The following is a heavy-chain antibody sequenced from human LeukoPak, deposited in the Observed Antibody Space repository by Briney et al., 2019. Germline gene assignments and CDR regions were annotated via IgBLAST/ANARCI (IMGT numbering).Heavy chain of an antibody. J-gene: IGHJ4*02. Sequence: SETLSLTCTVSGGSISSYYWSWIRQPPGKGLEWIGYIYYSGSTNYNPSLKSRVTISVDTSKNQFSLKLSSVTAADTAVYYCARAYSSSSNFDYWGQGTLVTVSS. CDR1: GGSISSYY. D-gene: IGHD6-13*01. CDR2: IYYSGST. V-gene: IGHV4-59*01. CDR3: ARAYSSSSNFDY.